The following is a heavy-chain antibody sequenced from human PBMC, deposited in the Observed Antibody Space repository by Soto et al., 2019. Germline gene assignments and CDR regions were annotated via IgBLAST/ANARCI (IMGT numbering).Heavy chain of an antibody. Sequence: SETLSLTCAVYGGSFSGYYWSWIRQPPGKGLEWIGEINHSGSTNYNPSLKSRVTISVDTSKNQFSLKLSSVTAADTAVYYCARGNYPSNVLRFLEWSSVYYYGMDVPGPGTTDTVSS. CDR3: ARGNYPSNVLRFLEWSSVYYYGMDV. CDR1: GGSFSGYY. CDR2: INHSGST. J-gene: IGHJ6*02. D-gene: IGHD3-3*01. V-gene: IGHV4-34*01.